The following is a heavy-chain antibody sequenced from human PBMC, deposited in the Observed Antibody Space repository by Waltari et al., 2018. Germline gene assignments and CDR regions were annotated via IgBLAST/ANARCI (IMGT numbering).Heavy chain of an antibody. V-gene: IGHV4-4*02. CDR1: GGSISSSNW. CDR2: IYNSGST. CDR3: ARGNDVPLYYFDH. Sequence: QVQLQESGPGLVKPSGTLSLTCAVSGGSISSSNWWRWVRQPPGKGLEWIGEIYNSGSTNDHPSLKSLFTRSVVKSKHQFSLKLSSVTAADTAVYYCARGNDVPLYYFDHWVQGTLVTVSS. J-gene: IGHJ4*02. D-gene: IGHD6-6*01.